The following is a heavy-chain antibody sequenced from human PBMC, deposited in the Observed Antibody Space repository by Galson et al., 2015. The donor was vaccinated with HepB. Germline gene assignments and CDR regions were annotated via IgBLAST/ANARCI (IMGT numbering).Heavy chain of an antibody. CDR3: ARRGYSYGYFSYYYYYMDV. V-gene: IGHV1-69-2*01. CDR2: VDPEDGET. CDR1: GYTFTDYH. Sequence: VKVSCKVSGYTFTDYHMHWVQQAPGKGLEWMGLVDPEDGETIYAERFQGRVTITADTSTDTAYMELSSLRSEDTAVYYCARRGYSYGYFSYYYYYMDVWGKGTTVTVSS. J-gene: IGHJ6*03. D-gene: IGHD5-18*01.